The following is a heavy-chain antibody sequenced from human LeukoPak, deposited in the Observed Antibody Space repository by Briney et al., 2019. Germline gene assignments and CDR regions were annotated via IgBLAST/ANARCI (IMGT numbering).Heavy chain of an antibody. CDR2: ISSSSSYI. V-gene: IGHV3-21*01. CDR1: GFTFSSYA. D-gene: IGHD5-24*01. J-gene: IGHJ3*02. Sequence: GGSLRLSCAASGFTFSSYAMSWVRQAPGKGLEWVSSISSSSSYIYYADSVKGRFTISRDNAKNSLYLQMNSLRAEDTAVYYCARGIVEMATTYAFDIWGQGTMVTVSS. CDR3: ARGIVEMATTYAFDI.